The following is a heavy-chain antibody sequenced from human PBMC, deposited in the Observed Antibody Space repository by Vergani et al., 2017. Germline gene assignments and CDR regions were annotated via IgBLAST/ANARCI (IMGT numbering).Heavy chain of an antibody. J-gene: IGHJ3*02. Sequence: QVQLVQSGAEVKKPGASVKVSCKASGYTFTGYYMHWVRQAPGQGLEWMGWINPNSGGTNYAQKFQGRVTMTRDTSISTAYMELSRLRSDDTAVYYCARVVAYSSSGYSFLPAPDAFDIWGQGTMVTVSS. CDR3: ARVVAYSSSGYSFLPAPDAFDI. CDR1: GYTFTGYY. CDR2: INPNSGGT. V-gene: IGHV1-2*02. D-gene: IGHD6-13*01.